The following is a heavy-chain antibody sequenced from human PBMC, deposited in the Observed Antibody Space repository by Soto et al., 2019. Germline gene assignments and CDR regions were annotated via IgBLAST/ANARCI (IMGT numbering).Heavy chain of an antibody. Sequence: GGSLRLSCAASGFTFDDYAMHWVRQAPGKGLEWVSGISWNSGSIGYADSVKGRFTISRDNAKNSLYLQMNSLRAEDTALYYCAKEGYDFWSGYLSYYMDVWGKGTTVTVSS. D-gene: IGHD3-3*01. CDR1: GFTFDDYA. CDR3: AKEGYDFWSGYLSYYMDV. V-gene: IGHV3-9*01. CDR2: ISWNSGSI. J-gene: IGHJ6*03.